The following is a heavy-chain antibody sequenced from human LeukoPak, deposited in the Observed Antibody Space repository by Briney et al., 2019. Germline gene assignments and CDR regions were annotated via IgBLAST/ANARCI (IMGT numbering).Heavy chain of an antibody. Sequence: PGESLRLSCAASGFTFSSYGMYWVRQAPGKGLEWVAFIRYDGSNKYYADSVKGRFTVSRDNSKNTLYLQMKSLRAEDTAVYYCAKGGGYEAQYYYYYLDVWGKGTAVTISS. D-gene: IGHD5-12*01. CDR2: IRYDGSNK. CDR1: GFTFSSYG. J-gene: IGHJ6*03. CDR3: AKGGGYEAQYYYYYLDV. V-gene: IGHV3-30*02.